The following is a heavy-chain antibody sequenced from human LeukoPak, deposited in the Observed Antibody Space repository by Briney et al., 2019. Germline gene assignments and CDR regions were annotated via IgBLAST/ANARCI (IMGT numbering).Heavy chain of an antibody. V-gene: IGHV1-69*13. D-gene: IGHD2-2*01. CDR3: ARDCSSTSCYPRYYYYYGMDV. J-gene: IGHJ6*04. Sequence: PSVKLSCKASGGTFSSYAIGWVRQAPGQGLEWMGGIIPIFGTANYAQKFQGRVTITADESTSTAYMELSSLRSEDTAVYYCARDCSSTSCYPRYYYYYGMDVWGKGTTVTVSS. CDR1: GGTFSSYA. CDR2: IIPIFGTA.